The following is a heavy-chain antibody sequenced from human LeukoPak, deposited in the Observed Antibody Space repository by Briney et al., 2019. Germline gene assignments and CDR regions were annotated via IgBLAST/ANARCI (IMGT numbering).Heavy chain of an antibody. CDR3: AGAPNPTFFDY. CDR1: GGSVSSDSYY. J-gene: IGHJ4*02. CDR2: ISYSGTT. V-gene: IGHV4-61*01. Sequence: SETLSLTCTVSGGSVSSDSYYWSWIRQPPGKGLEWIGHISYSGTTNYNPSHKSRVIISIDISQNQFSLKLSSVTAADTAVYYCAGAPNPTFFDYWGQGPLATVSS.